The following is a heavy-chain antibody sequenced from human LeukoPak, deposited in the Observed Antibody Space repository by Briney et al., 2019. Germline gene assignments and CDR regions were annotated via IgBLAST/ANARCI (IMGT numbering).Heavy chain of an antibody. Sequence: GGSLRLSCAASGFIFSSAWMSWVRQAPGKGLEWVGHIKTKTDGGTTDYAAPVKGRFTISRDDSKNTLYLQMNSLKTEDTAVYYCRYAFDIWGQGTMVTVSS. CDR3: RYAFDI. J-gene: IGHJ3*02. V-gene: IGHV3-15*01. CDR1: GFIFSSAW. CDR2: IKTKTDGGTT.